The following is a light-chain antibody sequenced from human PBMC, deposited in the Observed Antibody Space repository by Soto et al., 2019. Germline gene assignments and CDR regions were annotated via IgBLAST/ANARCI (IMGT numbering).Light chain of an antibody. CDR2: EGS. V-gene: IGLV2-23*01. CDR3: CSYAGSSSYV. Sequence: QSVLTQPASVSGSPGQPITISCTGSSSDVGGYNLVSWYQHHPGKAPKLIIYEGSQRPSGVSNRFFGSKSGNTASLTISGLQAEDEADYHCCSYAGSSSYVFGTGTKLTVL. CDR1: SSDVGGYNL. J-gene: IGLJ1*01.